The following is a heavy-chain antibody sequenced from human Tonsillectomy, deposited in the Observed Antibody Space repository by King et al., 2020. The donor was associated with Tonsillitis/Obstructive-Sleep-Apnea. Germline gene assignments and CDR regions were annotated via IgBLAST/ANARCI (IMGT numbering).Heavy chain of an antibody. J-gene: IGHJ6*03. CDR2: INHSGST. V-gene: IGHV4-34*01. D-gene: IGHD3-3*01. CDR3: ARESRSTIFGVKNYYYYMDV. Sequence: VQLQQWGAGLLKPSETLSLTCAVYGGSFSGYYWSWIRQPPGKGLEWIGEINHSGSTNYNPSLKSRVTISVDTSKNQFSLKLSSVTAADTAVYYCARESRSTIFGVKNYYYYMDVWGKGTTVTVSS. CDR1: GGSFSGYY.